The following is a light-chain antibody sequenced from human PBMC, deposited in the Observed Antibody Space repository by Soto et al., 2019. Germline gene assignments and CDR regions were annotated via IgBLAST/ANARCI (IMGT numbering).Light chain of an antibody. CDR1: QSVSSSY. CDR3: QQYGNSPPIT. V-gene: IGKV3-20*01. Sequence: EIVLTQSPGTLSLSPGERATLSCRASQSVSSSYLAWYQQKPGQAPRLLIYGASSRVSGIPDRFSGSGSGTDFTLTISRLEPEDFAMYYCQQYGNSPPITFGHGTRLEIK. J-gene: IGKJ5*01. CDR2: GAS.